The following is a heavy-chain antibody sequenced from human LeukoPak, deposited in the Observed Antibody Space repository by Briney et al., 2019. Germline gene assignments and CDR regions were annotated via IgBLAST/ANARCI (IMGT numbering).Heavy chain of an antibody. CDR1: GFAFSSYW. CDR2: IKQDGDEK. D-gene: IGHD1-26*01. CDR3: AKNGGSWPFYFDY. J-gene: IGHJ4*02. V-gene: IGHV3-7*01. Sequence: EGFLRLSCAASGFAFSSYWMSWVRQAPGKGLEWVANIKQDGDEKYYVDSVRGRFTISRDNAMTSLYLEMNSLRGDDTAVYYCAKNGGSWPFYFDYWGQGSLVTVSS.